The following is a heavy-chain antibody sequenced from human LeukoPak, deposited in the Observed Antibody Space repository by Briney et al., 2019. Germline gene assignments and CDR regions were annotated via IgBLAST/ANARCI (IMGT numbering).Heavy chain of an antibody. D-gene: IGHD4/OR15-4a*01. CDR1: GYTFTSYY. CDR2: INPSGGST. J-gene: IGHJ4*02. Sequence: GASVKVSCKASGYTFTSYYMHWVRQAPGQGLEWMGIINPSGGSTSYAQKFQGRVTMTRDMSTSTVYMELSSLRSKDTAVYYCARVMDPQSTYGEFDYWGQGTLVTVSS. V-gene: IGHV1-46*01. CDR3: ARVMDPQSTYGEFDY.